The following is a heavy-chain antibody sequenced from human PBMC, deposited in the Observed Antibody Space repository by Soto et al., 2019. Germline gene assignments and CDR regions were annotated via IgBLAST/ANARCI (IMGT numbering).Heavy chain of an antibody. CDR3: ARDKITGLFDY. CDR2: INHSGST. Sequence: SETLSLTCTVSGGSISSSSYNWGWIRQPPGTGLEWIGEINHSGSTNYNPSLKSRVTISVDTSKNQFSLKLTSVTAADTAVYYCARDKITGLFDYWGQGTLVTVSS. CDR1: GGSISSSSYN. J-gene: IGHJ4*02. V-gene: IGHV4-39*07. D-gene: IGHD2-8*02.